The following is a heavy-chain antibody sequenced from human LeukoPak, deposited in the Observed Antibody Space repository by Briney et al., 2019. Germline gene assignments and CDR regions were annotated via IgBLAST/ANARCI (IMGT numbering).Heavy chain of an antibody. Sequence: SETLSLTCTVSGGSISSYYWSWIRQPPGKGLEWIGYIYYSGSTNYNPSLKSRVTISVDTSKNQFSLKLSSVTAADTAVYYCARADLQILGGAFDIWGQGTMVTVSS. CDR1: GGSISSYY. D-gene: IGHD2-15*01. J-gene: IGHJ3*02. CDR3: ARADLQILGGAFDI. CDR2: IYYSGST. V-gene: IGHV4-59*08.